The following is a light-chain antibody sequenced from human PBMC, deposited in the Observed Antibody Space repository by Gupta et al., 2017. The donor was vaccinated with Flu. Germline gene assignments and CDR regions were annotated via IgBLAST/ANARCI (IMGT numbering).Light chain of an antibody. CDR3: QQYNDWPPWT. CDR1: HSVSSN. CDR2: GAS. V-gene: IGKV3-15*01. Sequence: IVMTQFPATLSMSPGERVTLSCRASHSVSSNLAWYQQKPGQAPRLLIYGASTRATDIPVRFSGGGSGTEFTLTISSLQSEDFAVYYCQQYNDWPPWTFGQGTRVEVK. J-gene: IGKJ1*01.